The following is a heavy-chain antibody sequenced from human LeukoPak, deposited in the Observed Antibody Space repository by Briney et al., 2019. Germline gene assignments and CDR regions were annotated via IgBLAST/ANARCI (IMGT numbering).Heavy chain of an antibody. CDR1: GGSISSYY. CDR3: ARGVGATINAFDY. Sequence: SETLSLTCTVSGGSISSYYWSWLRQPPGKGLEGIGYIYYSGSTNYNPSLKSRVTISVDTSKNQFSLKLSSVTAADTAVYYCARGVGATINAFDYWGQGTLVTVSS. D-gene: IGHD1-26*01. V-gene: IGHV4-59*01. J-gene: IGHJ4*02. CDR2: IYYSGST.